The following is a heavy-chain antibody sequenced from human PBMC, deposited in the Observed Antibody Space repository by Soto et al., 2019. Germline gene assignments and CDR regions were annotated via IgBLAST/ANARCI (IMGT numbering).Heavy chain of an antibody. CDR2: ISAYSGNT. V-gene: IGHV1-18*04. D-gene: IGHD4-17*01. CDR3: ARVGKAGDYGDYGRYYFDY. J-gene: IGHJ4*01. Sequence: QVQLVQSGAEVKKPGASVKVSCKASGYTFTTYGITWVRQAPGQGLEWMGWISAYSGNTNYAQKLQGSLTETTDTSTNTAYMDLRSLRSDDTAVYYCARVGKAGDYGDYGRYYFDYWGHGTLVTVSS. CDR1: GYTFTTYG.